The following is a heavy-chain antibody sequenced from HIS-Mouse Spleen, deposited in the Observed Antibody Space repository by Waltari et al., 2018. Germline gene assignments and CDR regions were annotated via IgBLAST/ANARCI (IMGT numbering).Heavy chain of an antibody. Sequence: QVQLLESGGGGVQPGRSLGLSCAASGFTFSSYGMHWVRQAPGKGLEWVAVISYDGSNKYYADSVKGRFTISRDNSKNTLYLQMNSLRAEDTAVYYCEGVYGSGSYYFDYWGQGTLVTV. V-gene: IGHV3-30*03. CDR1: GFTFSSYG. J-gene: IGHJ4*02. CDR2: ISYDGSNK. D-gene: IGHD3-10*01. CDR3: EGVYGSGSYYFDY.